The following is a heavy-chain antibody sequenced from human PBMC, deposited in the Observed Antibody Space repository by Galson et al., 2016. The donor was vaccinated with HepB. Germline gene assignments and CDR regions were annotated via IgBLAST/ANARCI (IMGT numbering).Heavy chain of an antibody. CDR1: GDSVSSDVGV. V-gene: IGHV6-1*01. CDR3: ARDAPGSSYFDY. D-gene: IGHD1-14*01. CDR2: TYYRSHWYY. Sequence: CAISGDSVSSDVGVWNWIRQSPSRGLKWLGRTYYRSHWYYDYAVAVKTRLVINPDTSRNQFSLQLSSVTPDDTAVYWCARDAPGSSYFDYWSQGTLVTVSS. J-gene: IGHJ4*02.